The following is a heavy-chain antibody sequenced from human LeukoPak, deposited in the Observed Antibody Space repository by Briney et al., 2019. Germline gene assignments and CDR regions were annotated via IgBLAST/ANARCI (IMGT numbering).Heavy chain of an antibody. CDR3: ARAPGWGSGSYWGLYYYYYYMDV. CDR2: INPNSGGT. D-gene: IGHD1-26*01. V-gene: IGHV1-2*02. CDR1: GYTFTGYY. Sequence: ASVKVSCKASGYTFTGYYMHWVRQAPGQGLEWMGWINPNSGGTNYAQKFQGRVTMTRDTSISTAYMELSRLRSDDTAVYYCARAPGWGSGSYWGLYYYYYYMDVWGKGTTVTVSS. J-gene: IGHJ6*03.